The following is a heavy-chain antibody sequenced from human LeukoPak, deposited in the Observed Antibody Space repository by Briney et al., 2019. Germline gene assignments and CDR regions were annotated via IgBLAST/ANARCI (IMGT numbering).Heavy chain of an antibody. CDR3: SRADCGGDCYSTPNYYYYYYMDV. Sequence: GGSLRLSCAASGFTFSSYGMHWVRQAPGKGLEWVAVIWYDGSNKYYADSVKGLFTISRDNSKNTLYLQMNSLRAEDTAVYYCSRADCGGDCYSTPNYYYYYYMDVWGKGTTVTVSS. CDR2: IWYDGSNK. CDR1: GFTFSSYG. D-gene: IGHD2-21*02. J-gene: IGHJ6*03. V-gene: IGHV3-33*01.